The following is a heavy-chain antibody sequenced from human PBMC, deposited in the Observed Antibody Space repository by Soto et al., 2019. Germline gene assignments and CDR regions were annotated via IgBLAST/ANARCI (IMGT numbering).Heavy chain of an antibody. V-gene: IGHV3-33*01. J-gene: IGHJ3*02. CDR1: GFNSSSYV. D-gene: IGHD2-2*01. CDR3: ARAGSVVVPAAADAFNI. Sequence: PGRSQRLSCAPSGFNSSSYVMHWVRQAPVTGLEWVAVIWYDGSNKYYADSVKGRFTISRDNSKNTLYLQMNSLRAEDTAVYYGARAGSVVVPAAADAFNIWGQGTMVTVSS. CDR2: IWYDGSNK.